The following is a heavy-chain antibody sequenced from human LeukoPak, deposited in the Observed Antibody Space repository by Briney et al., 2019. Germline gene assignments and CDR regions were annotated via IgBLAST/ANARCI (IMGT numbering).Heavy chain of an antibody. CDR3: ARNGDGYNFNY. D-gene: IGHD5-24*01. CDR1: GYSFTSYW. Sequence: GESLKISCKGSGYSFTSYWIGWVRQMPGKGLEWMGIIYPGDSDTRYSPSFEGQVTISADKSVSTAYLQWNSLKASDTAIYYCARNGDGYNFNYWGQGTLVIVSS. V-gene: IGHV5-51*01. CDR2: IYPGDSDT. J-gene: IGHJ4*02.